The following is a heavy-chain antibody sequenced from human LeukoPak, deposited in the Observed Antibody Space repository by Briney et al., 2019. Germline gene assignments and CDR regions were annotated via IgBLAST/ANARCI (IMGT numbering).Heavy chain of an antibody. D-gene: IGHD6-13*01. CDR2: INHSGST. J-gene: IGHJ4*02. CDR3: ARSGIAAAGNRSYYFDY. CDR1: GGSFSGYY. V-gene: IGHV4-34*01. Sequence: PSETLSLTCAVYGGSFSGYYWSWIRQPPGKGLEWIGEINHSGSTNYNPSLKSRVTISVDTSKNQFSLKLSSVTVADTAVYYCARSGIAAAGNRSYYFDYWGQGTLVTVSS.